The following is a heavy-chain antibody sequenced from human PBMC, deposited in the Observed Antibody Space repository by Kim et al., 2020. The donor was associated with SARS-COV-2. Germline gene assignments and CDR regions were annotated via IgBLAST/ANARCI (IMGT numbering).Heavy chain of an antibody. CDR3: ATSIDWLAHY. CDR1: AITFSKYS. Sequence: GGSLRLSCVASAITFSKYSMNWVRQAPGEGLEWISYITGSSGTIYYADSVKGRFSISRDNAESSVYLQMNSLRDEDTAVYYCATSIDWLAHYWGQGTLVT. CDR2: ITGSSGTI. D-gene: IGHD3-9*01. V-gene: IGHV3-48*02. J-gene: IGHJ4*02.